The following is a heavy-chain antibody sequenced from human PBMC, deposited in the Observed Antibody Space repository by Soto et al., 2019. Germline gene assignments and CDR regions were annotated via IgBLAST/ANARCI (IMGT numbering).Heavy chain of an antibody. D-gene: IGHD3-9*01. CDR3: ARDNFVILIVNNNYSYYRMDV. J-gene: IGHJ6*02. V-gene: IGHV4-4*02. CDR1: GGTISSSNW. Sequence: SETLSLTCAVSGGTISSSNWWRWVRQPPRKGLEWIGEIYHSGSTNYNPSLKSRVTISVDKSKNQFSLKLSSVTAADTAVYYCARDNFVILIVNNNYSYYRMDVWGQGSTMT. CDR2: IYHSGST.